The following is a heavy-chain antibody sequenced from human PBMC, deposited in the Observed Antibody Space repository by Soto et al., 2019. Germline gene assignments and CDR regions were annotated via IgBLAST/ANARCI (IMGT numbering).Heavy chain of an antibody. CDR2: ISYNVDST. Sequence: GGSLILSCAASGFTFNSYAMSWVRQAPGKGLEWVSAISYNVDSTYYADSMNARFTNSTDNSKNTLELKMNSMRAEDTAVYYCANGYCSSTSCYTEHYNCFDPWGQGTLVTVSS. J-gene: IGHJ5*02. CDR3: ANGYCSSTSCYTEHYNCFDP. CDR1: GFTFNSYA. D-gene: IGHD2-2*02. V-gene: IGHV3-23*01.